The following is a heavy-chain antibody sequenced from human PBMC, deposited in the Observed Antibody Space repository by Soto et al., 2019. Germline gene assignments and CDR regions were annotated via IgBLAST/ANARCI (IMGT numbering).Heavy chain of an antibody. CDR2: IIPIFGTA. J-gene: IGHJ6*02. D-gene: IGHD2-8*01. V-gene: IGHV1-69*01. Sequence: QVQLVQSVAEVKKPGSSVKVSCKASGGTFSSYAISWVRQAPGQGLEWMGGIIPIFGTANYAQKFQGRVTITADESTSTAYMELSSLISEDTAVYYCSRDLGNGPNPYGMDGWGQGTTVTVSS. CDR1: GGTFSSYA. CDR3: SRDLGNGPNPYGMDG.